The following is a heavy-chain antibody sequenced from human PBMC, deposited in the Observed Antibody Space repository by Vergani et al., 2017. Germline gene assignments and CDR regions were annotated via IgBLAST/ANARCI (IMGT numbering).Heavy chain of an antibody. CDR1: GYTFTGYY. J-gene: IGHJ6*02. CDR2: INPSGGST. Sequence: QVQLVQSGAEVKKPGASVKVSCKASGYTFTGYYMHWVRQAPGQGLEWMGIINPSGGSTSYAQKFQGRVTMTRDTSTSTVYMELSSLRSEDTAVYYCASKGSLGATPYYYYGMDVWGQGTTVTVSS. CDR3: ASKGSLGATPYYYYGMDV. D-gene: IGHD1-26*01. V-gene: IGHV1-46*01.